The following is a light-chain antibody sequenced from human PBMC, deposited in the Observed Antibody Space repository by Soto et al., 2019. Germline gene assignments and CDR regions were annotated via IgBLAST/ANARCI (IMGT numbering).Light chain of an antibody. Sequence: EIVLTQSPGTLSLSPGERATLSCRASQSVRSSYLAWYQQKPGQAPRLLIYGASSGATGIPDRFSGSGSGTDFTLTISRLEPEDFEVYYCQQYGGSPPTFGQGTKVEIK. CDR3: QQYGGSPPT. J-gene: IGKJ1*01. V-gene: IGKV3-20*01. CDR2: GAS. CDR1: QSVRSSY.